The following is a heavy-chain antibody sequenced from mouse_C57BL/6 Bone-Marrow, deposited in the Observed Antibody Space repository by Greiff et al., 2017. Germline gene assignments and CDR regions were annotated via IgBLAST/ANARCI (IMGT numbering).Heavy chain of an antibody. CDR2: IYPGSGNT. J-gene: IGHJ2*01. CDR3: ARGAYCYFDY. V-gene: IGHV1-76*01. CDR1: GYTFTDYY. D-gene: IGHD2-10*01. Sequence: VKLLESGAELVRPGASVKLSCKASGYTFTDYYINWVKQRPGQGLEWIARIYPGSGNTYYNEKFKGKATLTAEKSSSTAYMQLSSLTSEDSAVYFCARGAYCYFDYWGQGTTLTVSS.